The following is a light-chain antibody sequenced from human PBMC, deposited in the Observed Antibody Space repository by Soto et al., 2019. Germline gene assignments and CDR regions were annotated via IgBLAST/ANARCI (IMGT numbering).Light chain of an antibody. CDR3: QQYESQST. Sequence: DVQMTQSPSTLSASVGDKITITCRASQSVGRWLAWYQQKPGKAPEVLIYKASTLKYRVPSRFSGSGSGTESSLTISSLQPDDFATYFCQQYESQSTFGQGTKVEIK. CDR1: QSVGRW. CDR2: KAS. V-gene: IGKV1-5*03. J-gene: IGKJ1*01.